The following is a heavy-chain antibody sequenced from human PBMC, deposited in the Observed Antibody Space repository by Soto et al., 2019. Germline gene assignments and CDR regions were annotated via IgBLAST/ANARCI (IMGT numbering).Heavy chain of an antibody. CDR2: ISAYNGDT. CDR3: VLGGLETGYYRDMDY. V-gene: IGHV1-18*04. CDR1: GYTFKNYG. J-gene: IGHJ4*02. D-gene: IGHD3-9*01. Sequence: QDHLVQSGGEVKKPGASAKVSCKASGYTFKNYGINWVRQAPGRGLEWVAWISAYNGDTSYAQNLQGRVTVTTETLPNTAYMDLRSLRPDDTAVYFCVLGGLETGYYRDMDYWGQGTLVSVSS.